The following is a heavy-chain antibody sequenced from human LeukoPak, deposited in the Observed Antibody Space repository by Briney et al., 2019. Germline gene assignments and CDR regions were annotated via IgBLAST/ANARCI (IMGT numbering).Heavy chain of an antibody. Sequence: SETLSLTCTVSGGSISSYYWSWIRQPPGKGLEWIGYIYYSGSTNYNPSLKSRVTISVDTSKNQFSLKLSSVTAADTAVYYCARRRRNARGWYFDYWGQGTLVTVFS. D-gene: IGHD6-19*01. CDR3: ARRRRNARGWYFDY. J-gene: IGHJ4*02. CDR2: IYYSGST. V-gene: IGHV4-59*08. CDR1: GGSISSYY.